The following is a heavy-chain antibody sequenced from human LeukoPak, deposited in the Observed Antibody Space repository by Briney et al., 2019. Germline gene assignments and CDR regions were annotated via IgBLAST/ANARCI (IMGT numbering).Heavy chain of an antibody. Sequence: GEPLKISCKGSGYSFTSYWISWVRQMPGKGLEWMGRIDPSDSYTNYSPSFQGHVTISADKSISTAYLQWSSLKASDTAMYYCARDLPLLLWFGESNYYYYGMDVWGQGTTVTVSS. J-gene: IGHJ6*02. CDR1: GYSFTSYW. CDR3: ARDLPLLLWFGESNYYYYGMDV. CDR2: IDPSDSYT. D-gene: IGHD3-10*01. V-gene: IGHV5-10-1*01.